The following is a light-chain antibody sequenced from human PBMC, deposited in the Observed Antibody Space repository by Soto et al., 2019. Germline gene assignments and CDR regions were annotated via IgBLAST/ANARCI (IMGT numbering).Light chain of an antibody. V-gene: IGKV3-20*01. CDR1: QSIAWNS. CDR3: HHYGSIPYI. CDR2: QTS. J-gene: IGKJ2*01. Sequence: PGERVSLSCRASQSIAWNSLAWFQQKPGQAPRLLIYQTSARAAGIPDRFSGSGSGTDFTLAISRLEPEDFAVFYCHHYGSIPYIFGQGTKLELK.